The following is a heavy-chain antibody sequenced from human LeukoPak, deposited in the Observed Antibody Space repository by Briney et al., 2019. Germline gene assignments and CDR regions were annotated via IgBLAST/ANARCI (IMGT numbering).Heavy chain of an antibody. CDR1: GFTLSSYD. D-gene: IGHD3-10*01. CDR2: ISSSGITI. V-gene: IGHV3-48*03. Sequence: GGSLRLSCAASGFTLSSYDMNWVRQAPGKGREGVSYISSSGITIFYAHSVKGRFTISRDDAKNSLYLQMNSLRSEDTALYYCARDQYGSGDGYYMDLWGKGTTVTVSS. CDR3: ARDQYGSGDGYYMDL. J-gene: IGHJ6*03.